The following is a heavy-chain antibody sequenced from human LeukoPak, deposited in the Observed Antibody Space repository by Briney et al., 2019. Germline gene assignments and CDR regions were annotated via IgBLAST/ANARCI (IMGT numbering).Heavy chain of an antibody. CDR3: AREGDQYYDRLAASLSLHY. Sequence: GASVKVSLKTSGYTFNKFGITWVRQAPGQGLEWMGWISVYSGNTNYEQKFQGRVTMTTDTSTSTAYMELRSLTSDDTAVYDCAREGDQYYDRLAASLSLHYWGQGTLVTVSS. D-gene: IGHD3-9*01. CDR2: ISVYSGNT. J-gene: IGHJ4*02. V-gene: IGHV1-18*01. CDR1: GYTFNKFG.